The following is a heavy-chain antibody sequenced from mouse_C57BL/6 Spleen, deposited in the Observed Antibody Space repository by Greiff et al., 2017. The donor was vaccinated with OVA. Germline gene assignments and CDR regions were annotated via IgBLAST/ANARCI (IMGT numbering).Heavy chain of an antibody. CDR1: GYTFTDYY. CDR2: INPNNGGT. J-gene: IGHJ2*01. V-gene: IGHV1-26*01. Sequence: VQLQQSGPELVKPGASVKISCKASGYTFTDYYMYWVKQSHGKSLEWIGDINPNNGGTSYNQKFKGKATLTVDKSSSTAYMELRSLTSEDSAVYYCARFHLYFDYWGQGTTLTVSS. CDR3: ARFHLYFDY.